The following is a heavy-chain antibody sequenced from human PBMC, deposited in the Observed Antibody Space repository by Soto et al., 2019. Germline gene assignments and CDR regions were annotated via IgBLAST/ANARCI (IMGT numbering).Heavy chain of an antibody. Sequence: GSLRLSCAASGFTFSRFGMHWVRQAPGKGLEWVAIIWYDGSQQHYADSVKGRFTISRDTSKNILYLQMNSLRAEDTAVYYCTRANTSPFDYWGQGTLVTVSS. CDR2: IWYDGSQQ. V-gene: IGHV3-33*01. CDR3: TRANTSPFDY. CDR1: GFTFSRFG. J-gene: IGHJ4*02.